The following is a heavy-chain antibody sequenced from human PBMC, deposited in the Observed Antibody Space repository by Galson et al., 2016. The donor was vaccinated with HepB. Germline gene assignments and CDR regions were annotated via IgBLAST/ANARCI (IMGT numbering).Heavy chain of an antibody. V-gene: IGHV4-31*03. CDR2: IYYSGNT. CDR1: GGSISNGVYY. D-gene: IGHD5-12*01. Sequence: TLSLTCTVSGGSISNGVYYWSWIRQHPGKGLEWIGYIYYSGNTYYKPSLRSRVTISIDTSKNQFSLKVNSVTAADTAVYYCARAHVATINFDYWGQGTLVTVSS. J-gene: IGHJ4*02. CDR3: ARAHVATINFDY.